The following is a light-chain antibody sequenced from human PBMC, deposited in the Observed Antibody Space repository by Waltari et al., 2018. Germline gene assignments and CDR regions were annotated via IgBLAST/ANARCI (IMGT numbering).Light chain of an antibody. CDR3: QHYVSLPVT. J-gene: IGKJ1*01. CDR2: DAS. Sequence: SCRASQSFTRYLAWYQHRPGQAPRLLIYDASTRAAGVADRFSGSGSGTDFSLTISRLEPEDFAAYYCQHYVSLPVTFGQGTRVEIK. CDR1: QSFTRY. V-gene: IGKV3-20*01.